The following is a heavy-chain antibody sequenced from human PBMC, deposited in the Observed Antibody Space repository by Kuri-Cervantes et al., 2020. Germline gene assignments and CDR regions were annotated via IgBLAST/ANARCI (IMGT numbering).Heavy chain of an antibody. CDR3: AKIVVVPAASFDY. D-gene: IGHD2-2*01. J-gene: IGHJ4*02. CDR2: VSGSGTTT. CDR1: GFTFNKYA. Sequence: GESLQIYCAASGFTFNKYAMSWVRQAPGKGLEWVSTVSGSGTTTYYADSVKGRFTISRDNSKNTLFLQMNSLRTEDTAVYYCAKIVVVPAASFDYWGQGTLVTVSS. V-gene: IGHV3-23*01.